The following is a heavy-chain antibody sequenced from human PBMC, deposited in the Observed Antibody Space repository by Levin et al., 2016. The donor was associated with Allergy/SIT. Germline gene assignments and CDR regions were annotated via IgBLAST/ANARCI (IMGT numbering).Heavy chain of an antibody. CDR2: VYTDGIT. J-gene: IGHJ3*01. V-gene: IGHV4-4*07. Sequence: SETLSLTCSVSGGSISDYYWSWVRQSAGKGLEWIGRVYTDGITNNNPSLKSRVAMSIDPSNNRLSLTLTSVTAADTAVHYCARASREYFDSGTRHLIFSTALNVWGRGTMVTVSS. CDR3: ARASREYFDSGTRHLIFSTALNV. D-gene: IGHD3-9*01. CDR1: GGSISDYY.